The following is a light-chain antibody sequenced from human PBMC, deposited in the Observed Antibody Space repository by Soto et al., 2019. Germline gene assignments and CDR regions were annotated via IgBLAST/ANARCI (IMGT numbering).Light chain of an antibody. V-gene: IGLV2-14*01. CDR1: SIVVCVYNY. Sequence: QSVLTQPASVSGSPGQSITISCTGTSIVVCVYNYFSWYQLLLGKAPKLMIYYVSNRPSGVSNCFSCSMSGNTASLFISGLQAEDEADYYCSSYTSSSTFFGTGTKVTVL. J-gene: IGLJ1*01. CDR2: YVS. CDR3: SSYTSSSTF.